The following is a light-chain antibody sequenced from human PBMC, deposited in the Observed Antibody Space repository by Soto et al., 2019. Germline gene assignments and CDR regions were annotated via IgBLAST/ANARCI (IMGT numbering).Light chain of an antibody. Sequence: SYELTQPPSVSVSPGQTASITCSGDKLGTKYACWYQQKPGHSPVLVIYQDTKRPSGIPERFAGSNSGNTATLTIGGTQAIDEADYYCQAWDRSTVVFGGGTQLTVL. CDR3: QAWDRSTVV. CDR2: QDT. CDR1: KLGTKY. V-gene: IGLV3-1*01. J-gene: IGLJ2*01.